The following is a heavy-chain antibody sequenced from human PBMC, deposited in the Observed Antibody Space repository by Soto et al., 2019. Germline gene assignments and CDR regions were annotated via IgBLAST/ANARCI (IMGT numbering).Heavy chain of an antibody. CDR2: IWYDGRNK. CDR3: ASWGAVAARRYFDY. J-gene: IGHJ4*02. Sequence: QVQLVESGEAVVKLGRPLGLSCPGPGFTSVTYAFQWAGQAQGRGLGWGAVIWYDGRNKYYADSVKGRFTISRDNSKNTLYLQMNSLRAEDTAVYYCASWGAVAARRYFDYWGQGTLVTVSS. D-gene: IGHD6-19*01. CDR1: GFTSVTYA. V-gene: IGHV3-33*01.